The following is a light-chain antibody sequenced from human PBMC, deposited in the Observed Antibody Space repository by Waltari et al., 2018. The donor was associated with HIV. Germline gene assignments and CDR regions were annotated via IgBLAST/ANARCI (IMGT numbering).Light chain of an antibody. Sequence: QSVLTQPPSVSGAPGQRVTISCTGRSPNIGANHVHWYQQLPGTAPKLVIYNNDNRPSGVPDRFSGSKSGTSASLAITGLQAEDEAEYYCQSSSGFGTGTKVTVL. CDR3: QSSSG. V-gene: IGLV1-40*01. CDR2: NND. CDR1: SPNIGANH. J-gene: IGLJ1*01.